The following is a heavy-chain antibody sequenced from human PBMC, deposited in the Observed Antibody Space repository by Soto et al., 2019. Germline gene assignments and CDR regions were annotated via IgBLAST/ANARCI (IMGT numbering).Heavy chain of an antibody. CDR1: GFTFSSYA. V-gene: IGHV3-23*01. Sequence: GGSLRLSCAASGFTFSSYAMSWVRQARGEGLEWVSAISGSGCRTYYADSVKGRFTISRDNAKNTLYLQMNSLRAEDTAVYYCAKDRLYQLLALLQDYYGMDVWGQGTTVTVSS. CDR3: AKDRLYQLLALLQDYYGMDV. J-gene: IGHJ6*02. CDR2: ISGSGCRT. D-gene: IGHD2-2*01.